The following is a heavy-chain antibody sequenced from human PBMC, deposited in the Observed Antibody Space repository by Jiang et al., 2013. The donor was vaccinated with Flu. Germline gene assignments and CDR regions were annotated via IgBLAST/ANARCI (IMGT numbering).Heavy chain of an antibody. Sequence: SGGGLVKPGGSLRLSCAASGFTFSSYSMNWVRQAPGKGLEWVSSISSSSSYIYYADSVKGRFTISRDNAKNSLYLQMNSLRAEDTAVYYCARSGYYDSSGYYPRWFDPWGQGTLVTVSS. V-gene: IGHV3-21*01. CDR3: ARSGYYDSSGYYPRWFDP. J-gene: IGHJ5*02. D-gene: IGHD3-22*01. CDR2: ISSSSSYI. CDR1: GFTFSSYS.